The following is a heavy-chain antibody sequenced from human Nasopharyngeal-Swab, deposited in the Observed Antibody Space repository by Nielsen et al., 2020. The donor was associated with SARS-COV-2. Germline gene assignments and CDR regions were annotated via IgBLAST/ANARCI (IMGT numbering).Heavy chain of an antibody. D-gene: IGHD3-3*01. CDR2: ISYDGSNK. Sequence: GGSLRLSCAASGFTFSSYGMHWVRQAPGKGLEWVEVISYDGSNKYYADSVKGRFTISRDNSKNTLYLQMNSLRAEDTAVYYCAKVGAITIFGVVNYYYYYMDVWGKGTTVTVSS. J-gene: IGHJ6*03. CDR3: AKVGAITIFGVVNYYYYYMDV. V-gene: IGHV3-30*18. CDR1: GFTFSSYG.